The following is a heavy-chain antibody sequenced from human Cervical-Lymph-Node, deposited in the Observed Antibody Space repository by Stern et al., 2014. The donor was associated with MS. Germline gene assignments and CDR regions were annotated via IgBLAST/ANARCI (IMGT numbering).Heavy chain of an antibody. Sequence: VQLVESGPGLVRPSQTLSLTCTVSGGSIRAGTYYWSWIRQTAGKGLEWIGRMYSSGSIDYNPSLKSRVTISADRSKNQFSLKLISVTAADTAVFYCARGRTNLAGDIYYYGMDVWGQGTTVTVSS. D-gene: IGHD1-1*01. CDR2: MYSSGSI. J-gene: IGHJ6*02. CDR1: GGSIRAGTYY. CDR3: ARGRTNLAGDIYYYGMDV. V-gene: IGHV4-61*02.